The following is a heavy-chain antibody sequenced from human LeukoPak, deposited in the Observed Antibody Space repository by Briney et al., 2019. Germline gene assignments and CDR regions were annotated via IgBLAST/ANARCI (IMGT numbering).Heavy chain of an antibody. J-gene: IGHJ4*02. CDR3: TGDPEMDTILIEY. CDR1: GYTFTGYH. V-gene: IGHV1-2*02. CDR2: INPNTGDT. D-gene: IGHD5-24*01. Sequence: ASVKVSCEASGYTFTGYHMHCVRQAPGQGLEWMGWINPNTGDTNYAQKFQGRVTMTRDTSISAAYMELSWLRSDDTAVYYCTGDPEMDTILIEYWGQGTLVTVSS.